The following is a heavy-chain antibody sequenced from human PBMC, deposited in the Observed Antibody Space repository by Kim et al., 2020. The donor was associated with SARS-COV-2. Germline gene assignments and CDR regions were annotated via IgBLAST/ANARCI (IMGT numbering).Heavy chain of an antibody. J-gene: IGHJ4*02. CDR2: ISSSSSYI. D-gene: IGHD2-15*01. CDR1: GFTFSSYS. Sequence: GGSLRLSCAASGFTFSSYSMNWVRQAPGKGLEWVSSISSSSSYIYYADSVKGRFTISRDNVKNSLYLQMNSLRAEDTAVYYCARDGLRYCSGGSCYLSLVYWGQGTLVTVSS. V-gene: IGHV3-21*01. CDR3: ARDGLRYCSGGSCYLSLVY.